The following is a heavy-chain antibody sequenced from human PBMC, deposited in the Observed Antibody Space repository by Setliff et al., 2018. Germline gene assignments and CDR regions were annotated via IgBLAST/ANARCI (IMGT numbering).Heavy chain of an antibody. CDR3: ANHNPARWAVYTTPIDS. CDR1: GFTLTNAW. V-gene: IGHV3-7*03. CDR2: IKQDGSQK. J-gene: IGHJ4*02. D-gene: IGHD6-19*01. Sequence: GGSLRLSCTASGFTLTNAWINWVRQAPGKGLEWVANIKQDGSQKYYVDSVKGRFTISRDNSKNALYLQMNSLRAEDTAIYYCANHNPARWAVYTTPIDSWGQGTLVTVSS.